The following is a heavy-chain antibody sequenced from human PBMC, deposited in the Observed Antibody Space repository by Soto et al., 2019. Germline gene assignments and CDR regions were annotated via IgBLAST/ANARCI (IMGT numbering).Heavy chain of an antibody. V-gene: IGHV4-59*08. Sequence: PSETLSLTCTVSGGSISSYYWSWIRQPPGKGLEWIGYIYYSGSTNYNPSLKSRVTISVDTSKNQFSLKLSSVTAADTAVYYCASYYDILTGYSNWFDPWGQGTLVTVSS. D-gene: IGHD3-9*01. CDR3: ASYYDILTGYSNWFDP. J-gene: IGHJ5*02. CDR2: IYYSGST. CDR1: GGSISSYY.